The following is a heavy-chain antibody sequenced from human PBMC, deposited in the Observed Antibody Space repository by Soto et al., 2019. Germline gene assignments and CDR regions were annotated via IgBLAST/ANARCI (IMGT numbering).Heavy chain of an antibody. V-gene: IGHV3-30-3*02. J-gene: IGHJ3*02. CDR1: GFTFSSYA. D-gene: IGHD3-22*01. CDR3: AKLPERSPYYYDSSGYHADAFDI. CDR2: ISYDGSNK. Sequence: PGGSLRLSCAASGFTFSSYAMHWVRQAPGKGLEWVAVISYDGSNKYYADSVKGRFTISRDNSKNTLYLQMNSLRAEDTAVYYCAKLPERSPYYYDSSGYHADAFDIWGQGTMVTVSS.